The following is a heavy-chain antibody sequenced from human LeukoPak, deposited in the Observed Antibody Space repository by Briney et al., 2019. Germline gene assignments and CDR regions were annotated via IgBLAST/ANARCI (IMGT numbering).Heavy chain of an antibody. CDR1: GFTLSSNY. J-gene: IGHJ4*02. V-gene: IGHV3-66*01. Sequence: PGGSLRLSCAASGFTLSSNYMSWVRQAPGKGLEWVSVIYSGGSTYYADSVKGRFTISRDNSKNTLYPQMKSLRAEDTAVYYCARERNLEIAVAGTIFNYWGQGALVTVSS. CDR3: ARERNLEIAVAGTIFNY. CDR2: IYSGGST. D-gene: IGHD6-19*01.